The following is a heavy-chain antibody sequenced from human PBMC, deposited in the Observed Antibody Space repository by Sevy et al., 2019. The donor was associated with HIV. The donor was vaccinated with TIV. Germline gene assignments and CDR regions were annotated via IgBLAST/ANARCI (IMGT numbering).Heavy chain of an antibody. D-gene: IGHD4-17*01. V-gene: IGHV3-30-3*01. CDR3: ARPRANYVDHYFFYAMDV. J-gene: IGHJ6*02. CDR1: GFAFTNYYA. CDR2: ISYDGSDK. Sequence: GGSLRLSRTASGFAFTNYYAMHWVRQAPGKGLEWVALISYDGSDKFYADSVKGRFTITRDNFKNTLYLQMNGLTTEDTAVYYCARPRANYVDHYFFYAMDVWGQGTTVTVSS.